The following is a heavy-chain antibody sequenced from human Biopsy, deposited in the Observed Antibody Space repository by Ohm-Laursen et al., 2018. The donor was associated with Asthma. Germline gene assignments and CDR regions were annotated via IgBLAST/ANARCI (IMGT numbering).Heavy chain of an antibody. Sequence: SSVNVSCTASGGTFTSHSISCARQAAGHGLEWMGGIIPIFDTPNYAQKFQGRVTITADESTTTAYMELSSLRSEDAAVYYCVTSGGDYGYFGLDVWGQGTTVTDSS. CDR1: GGTFTSHS. V-gene: IGHV1-69*01. J-gene: IGHJ6*02. CDR3: VTSGGDYGYFGLDV. CDR2: IIPIFDTP. D-gene: IGHD4-17*01.